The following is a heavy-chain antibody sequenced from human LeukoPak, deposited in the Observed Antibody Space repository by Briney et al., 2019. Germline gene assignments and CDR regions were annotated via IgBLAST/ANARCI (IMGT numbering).Heavy chain of an antibody. CDR3: AGQAVDAGAGTTSYAFDV. J-gene: IGHJ3*01. CDR2: INHIGSN. D-gene: IGHD1-14*01. CDR1: GGSFDSYY. V-gene: IGHV4-34*01. Sequence: PSETLSLTCAVYGGSFDSYYWTWIRQPPGKGLEWIGEINHIGSNNYNPSLKSRVTILVDMSKNQFSLQLTSVTAADTAVYFCAGQAVDAGAGTTSYAFDVWDQGTMVTVSS.